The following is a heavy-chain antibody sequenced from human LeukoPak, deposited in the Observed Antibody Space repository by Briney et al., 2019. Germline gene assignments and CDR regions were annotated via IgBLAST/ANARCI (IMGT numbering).Heavy chain of an antibody. CDR2: INWNGANT. CDR1: GFTFDDYG. V-gene: IGHV3-20*04. J-gene: IGHJ4*02. CDR3: ARGFDGNFDY. Sequence: GGSLRLSCAASGFTFDDYGMSWVRQAAGEGLEWVSGINWNGANTDYADSVKGRFTISRDNAKNSLYLQMNSLRAEDTALYYCARGFDGNFDYWGQGTLVTVSP. D-gene: IGHD3-9*01.